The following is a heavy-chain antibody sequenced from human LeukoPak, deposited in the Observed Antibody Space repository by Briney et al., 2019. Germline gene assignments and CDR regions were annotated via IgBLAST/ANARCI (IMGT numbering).Heavy chain of an antibody. CDR3: ARFSGVLVPDDY. CDR2: ISAYNGNT. CDR1: GYTFTSYG. D-gene: IGHD2-8*02. J-gene: IGHJ4*02. Sequence: ASVKVSCKASGYTFTSYGISWVRQAPGQGLEWMGWISAYNGNTNYAQKLQGRVTMTTDTSTSTAYIELRSLRSDETAVYYCARFSGVLVPDDYWGQGTLVTVSS. V-gene: IGHV1-18*01.